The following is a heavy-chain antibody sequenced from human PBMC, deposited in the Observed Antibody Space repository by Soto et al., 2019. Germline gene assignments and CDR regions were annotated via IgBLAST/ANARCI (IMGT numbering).Heavy chain of an antibody. V-gene: IGHV3-23*01. D-gene: IGHD3-22*01. Sequence: GGSLRLSRTASGFTFSSYSMNWVRQAPGKGLERVSAISGSGGSTYYADSVKGRFTISRDNSKNTLYLQMNSLRAEDTAVYYCAKVFLASVVATVFDYWGQGTLVTVSS. CDR3: AKVFLASVVATVFDY. CDR1: GFTFSSYS. J-gene: IGHJ4*02. CDR2: ISGSGGST.